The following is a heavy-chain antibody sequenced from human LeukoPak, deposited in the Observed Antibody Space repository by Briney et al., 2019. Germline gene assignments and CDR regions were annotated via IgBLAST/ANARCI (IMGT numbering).Heavy chain of an antibody. CDR3: ARDRYGDGFTHLDY. D-gene: IGHD5-24*01. Sequence: ASVKVSCKASGYTFTSYAIHWVRQAPGQGLEWMGWITPGGGTNYPQKFQGRVAITWDTSITTAYMDLSRLTSDDTAVYYCARDRYGDGFTHLDYWGQGALVTVSS. V-gene: IGHV1-2*02. CDR2: ITPGGGT. J-gene: IGHJ4*02. CDR1: GYTFTSYA.